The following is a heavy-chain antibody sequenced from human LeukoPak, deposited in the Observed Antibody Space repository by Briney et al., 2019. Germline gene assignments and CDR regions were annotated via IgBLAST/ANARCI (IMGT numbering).Heavy chain of an antibody. J-gene: IGHJ4*02. CDR1: GGSFSGYY. D-gene: IGHD1-14*01. Sequence: SETLSLTCAVYGGSFSGYYWSWIRQPPGKGLEWIGYIYYSGSTNYNPSLKSRVTISVDTSKNQFSLKLSSVTAADTAVYHCARDTGNYFDYWGQGTLVTVSS. CDR3: ARDTGNYFDY. CDR2: IYYSGST. V-gene: IGHV4-59*01.